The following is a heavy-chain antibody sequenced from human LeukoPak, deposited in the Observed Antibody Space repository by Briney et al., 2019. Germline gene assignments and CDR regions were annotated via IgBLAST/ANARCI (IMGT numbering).Heavy chain of an antibody. CDR1: GFTFSSYE. Sequence: GGSLRLSCAASGFTFSSYEMNWVRQAPGKGLEWVSYISSSGSTIYYADSVKGRFTISRDNAKNSLYLQMNSLRAEDTAVYYCASGPFYYFDDWGQGTLVTVSS. CDR2: ISSSGSTI. D-gene: IGHD3-3*01. V-gene: IGHV3-48*03. J-gene: IGHJ4*02. CDR3: ASGPFYYFDD.